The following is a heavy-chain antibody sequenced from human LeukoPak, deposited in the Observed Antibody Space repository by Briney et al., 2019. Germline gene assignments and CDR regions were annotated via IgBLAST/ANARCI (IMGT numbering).Heavy chain of an antibody. V-gene: IGHV3-20*04. CDR1: GFSFDDYG. Sequence: GGSLRLSCAASGFSFDDYGMSWVRQAPGKGLEWVSGINWNGGSTGYADSVKGRFTISRDNAKNSLYLQMNSLRAEDTALYYCARARYDILTGDLDYWGQGTLVTVSS. J-gene: IGHJ4*02. D-gene: IGHD3-9*01. CDR2: INWNGGST. CDR3: ARARYDILTGDLDY.